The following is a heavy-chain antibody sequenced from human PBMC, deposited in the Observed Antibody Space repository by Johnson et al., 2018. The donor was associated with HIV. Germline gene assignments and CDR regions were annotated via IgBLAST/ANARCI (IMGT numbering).Heavy chain of an antibody. Sequence: QVQLVESGGDWVQPGGSLRLSCAASGFTFSSYGMHWVRQAPGKGLEWVAFIRYDGSSQYYVDSVKGRFTISRANAKNSLYLKMNSLRAEDTAVYYCARAGLDAFDIWGQGTMVTVSS. CDR1: GFTFSSYG. CDR2: IRYDGSSQ. J-gene: IGHJ3*02. V-gene: IGHV3-30*02. CDR3: ARAGLDAFDI.